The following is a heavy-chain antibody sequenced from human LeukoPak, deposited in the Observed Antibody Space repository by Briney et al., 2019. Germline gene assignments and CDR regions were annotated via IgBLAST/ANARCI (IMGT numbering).Heavy chain of an antibody. V-gene: IGHV4-34*01. J-gene: IGHJ1*01. CDR3: ARVRAYSSGLYGYFQH. Sequence: SETLSLTCAVYGGSFSGYYWSWIRQPPGKGLEWIGEINHSGSTNYNPSLKSRVTISVDTSKNQFPLKLSSVTAADTAVYYCARVRAYSSGLYGYFQHWGQGTLVTVSS. CDR2: INHSGST. CDR1: GGSFSGYY. D-gene: IGHD6-19*01.